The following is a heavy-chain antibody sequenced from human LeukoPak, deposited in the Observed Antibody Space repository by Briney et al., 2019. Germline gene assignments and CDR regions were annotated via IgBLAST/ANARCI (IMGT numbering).Heavy chain of an antibody. Sequence: GGCLRLSCAVSGFRFGSYWINWVHQAPGKGLEWVANIKQDESEKYYVDSVKGRFTISRDNAKNSLYLQMNSLRAEDTAFYYCARGVTLVRGGSYFHYMDVWGKGTTVTISS. D-gene: IGHD3-10*01. CDR1: GFRFGSYW. CDR3: ARGVTLVRGGSYFHYMDV. J-gene: IGHJ6*03. CDR2: IKQDESEK. V-gene: IGHV3-7*05.